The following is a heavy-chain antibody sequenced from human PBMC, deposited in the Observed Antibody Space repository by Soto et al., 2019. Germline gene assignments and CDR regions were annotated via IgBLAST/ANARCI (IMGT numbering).Heavy chain of an antibody. J-gene: IGHJ4*02. V-gene: IGHV3-30-3*01. D-gene: IGHD5-18*01. CDR3: ARDAAMAKGSFDS. CDR2: ISYDGANK. CDR1: GFTFSSYG. Sequence: RLSCAASGFTFSSYGMHWVRQAPGKGLEWVAVISYDGANKYSADSVKGRFTISRDNYKNTLYLQMDSLRPEDTAVYYCARDAAMAKGSFDSWGQGSPVTVSS.